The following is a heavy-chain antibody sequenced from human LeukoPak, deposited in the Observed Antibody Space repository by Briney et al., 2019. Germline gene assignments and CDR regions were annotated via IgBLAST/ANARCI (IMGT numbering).Heavy chain of an antibody. Sequence: VASVKVSCKASGGTFSSYAISWVRQAPGQGLEWMGGIIPIFGTANYAQKFQGRVTITADESTSTAYMELSSLRSEDTAVYYCARGSIAVADVINSYYFDYWGQGTLVTVSS. CDR1: GGTFSSYA. D-gene: IGHD6-19*01. J-gene: IGHJ4*02. V-gene: IGHV1-69*13. CDR3: ARGSIAVADVINSYYFDY. CDR2: IIPIFGTA.